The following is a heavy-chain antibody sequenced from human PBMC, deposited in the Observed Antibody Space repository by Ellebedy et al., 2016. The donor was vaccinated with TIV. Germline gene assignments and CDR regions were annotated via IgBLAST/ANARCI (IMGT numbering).Heavy chain of an antibody. Sequence: PGGSLRLSCAASGFTFSSYTMHWVRQAPGKGLEWVSSISGSGGNTYYADSVKGRFTISRDNSKDTLYLQVNSLRAEDTAVYYCARGIRMPSDYWGQGTLVTVSS. J-gene: IGHJ4*02. CDR1: GFTFSSYT. CDR2: ISGSGGNT. D-gene: IGHD2-15*01. V-gene: IGHV3-23*01. CDR3: ARGIRMPSDY.